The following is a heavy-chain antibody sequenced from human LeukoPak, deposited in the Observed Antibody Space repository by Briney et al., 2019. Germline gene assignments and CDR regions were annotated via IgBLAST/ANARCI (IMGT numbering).Heavy chain of an antibody. CDR1: GFTFSSYG. CDR3: AKDAPDLPLYYYDSSGYPDY. D-gene: IGHD3-22*01. V-gene: IGHV3-30*02. J-gene: IGHJ4*02. CDR2: IRYDGSNK. Sequence: PGGSLRLSCAASGFTFSSYGMHWVRQAPGKGLEWVAFIRYDGSNKYYADSVKGRFTISRDNSKNTLYLQMNSLRAEDTAVYYCAKDAPDLPLYYYDSSGYPDYWGQGTLVTVSS.